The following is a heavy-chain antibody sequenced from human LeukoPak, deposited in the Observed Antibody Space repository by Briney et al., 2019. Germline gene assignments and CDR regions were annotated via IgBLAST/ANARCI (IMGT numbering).Heavy chain of an antibody. V-gene: IGHV4-4*07. D-gene: IGHD3-10*01. CDR2: IYTSGST. CDR1: GGSISSYY. J-gene: IGHJ3*02. Sequence: SETLSLTCTVSGGSISSYYWSWIRQPAGKGLEWIGRIYTSGSTNYNPSLKSRVTMSVDTSKNQFSLKLSSVTAADTAVYFCARRNYASGIDAFDIWGQGTLVTVSS. CDR3: ARRNYASGIDAFDI.